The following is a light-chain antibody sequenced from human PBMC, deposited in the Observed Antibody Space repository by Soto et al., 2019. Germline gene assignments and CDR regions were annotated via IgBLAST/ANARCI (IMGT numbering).Light chain of an antibody. CDR2: EDI. V-gene: IGLV2-23*01. CDR3: CSYAGGASVV. CDR1: SSDIGRYNL. Sequence: QSALTQPASVSGSPGQSITISCTGTSSDIGRYNLVSWYQQHPGKAPKLIIYEDIERPSGVSDRFSGSKSGNTASLTIYGLQTEDEADYYCCSYAGGASVVFGGGTKL. J-gene: IGLJ2*01.